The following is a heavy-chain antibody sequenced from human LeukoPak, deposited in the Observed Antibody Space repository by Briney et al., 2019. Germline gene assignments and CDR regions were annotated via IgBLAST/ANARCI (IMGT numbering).Heavy chain of an antibody. D-gene: IGHD3-10*01. CDR3: ARGPGALLH. V-gene: IGHV3-30*03. CDR2: ISFDGNVK. Sequence: GRSLRLSCAASGFIFSTYGMHWVRQAPGKGLEWVALISFDGNVKYYIDSVKGRFTISRDNSKNTVYLQMNGLRAEDTAVYYCARGPGALLHWGQGILVTVSS. CDR1: GFIFSTYG. J-gene: IGHJ4*02.